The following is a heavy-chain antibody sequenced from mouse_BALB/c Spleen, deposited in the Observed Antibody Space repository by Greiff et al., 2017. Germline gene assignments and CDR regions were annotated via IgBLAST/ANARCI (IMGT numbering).Heavy chain of an antibody. J-gene: IGHJ4*01. CDR3: ARGRVRGYYAMDY. V-gene: IGHV14-3*02. CDR1: GFNIKDTY. D-gene: IGHD2-14*01. CDR2: IDPANGNT. Sequence: EVQGVESGAELVKPGASVKLSCTASGFNIKDTYMHWVKQRPEQGLEWIGRIDPANGNTKYDPKFQGKATITADTSSNTAYLQLSSLTSEDTAVYYCARGRVRGYYAMDYWGQGTSVTVSS.